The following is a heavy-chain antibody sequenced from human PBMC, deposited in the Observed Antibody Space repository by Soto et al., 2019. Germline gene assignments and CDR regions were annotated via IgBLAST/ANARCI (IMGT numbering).Heavy chain of an antibody. D-gene: IGHD2-21*02. J-gene: IGHJ3*02. CDR3: AKPLPCDLGAFDI. CDR1: GFTFSSYA. Sequence: EVQLLESGGGLVQPGGSLRLSCAASGFTFSSYAMSWVRQAPGKGLEWVSAISGSGGSTYYADSVKGRFTISRDNSNNTLYLQMNCLRAEDTAVYYCAKPLPCDLGAFDIRGQGTMVTVSS. V-gene: IGHV3-23*01. CDR2: ISGSGGST.